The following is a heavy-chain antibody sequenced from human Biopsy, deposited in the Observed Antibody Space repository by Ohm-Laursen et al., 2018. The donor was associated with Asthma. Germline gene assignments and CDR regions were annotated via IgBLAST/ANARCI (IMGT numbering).Heavy chain of an antibody. Sequence: SETLSLTWNVSGGSISSGGYYWSWIRQHPGKGLEWIGYIYDSGSTYYNPSLKSRLTIAVDPSKNQFSLKVTSVTAADTAEYYCARPITGTRNAFDIWGQGTMVTVSS. CDR3: ARPITGTRNAFDI. J-gene: IGHJ3*02. D-gene: IGHD1-20*01. V-gene: IGHV4-31*02. CDR2: IYDSGST. CDR1: GGSISSGGYY.